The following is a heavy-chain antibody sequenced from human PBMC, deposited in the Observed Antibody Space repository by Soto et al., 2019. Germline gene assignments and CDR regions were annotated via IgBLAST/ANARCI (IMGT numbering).Heavy chain of an antibody. D-gene: IGHD4-4*01. V-gene: IGHV1-69*13. CDR3: ATGWDSNFRNCYYYYGMDV. Sequence: SVKVSCKASGGTFSSYAISWVRQAPGQGLEWMGGIIPIFGTANYAQKFQGRVTITADESTSTAYMELSSLRSEDTAVYYCATGWDSNFRNCYYYYGMDVWGQGTTVTVSS. CDR2: IIPIFGTA. J-gene: IGHJ6*02. CDR1: GGTFSSYA.